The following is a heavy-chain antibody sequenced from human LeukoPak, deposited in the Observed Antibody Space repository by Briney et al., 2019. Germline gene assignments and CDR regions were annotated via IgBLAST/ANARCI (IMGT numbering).Heavy chain of an antibody. CDR2: ISTYNGNT. Sequence: ASVKVSCKASGYTFTNYGISWVRQDPGQGPEWMGWISTYNGNTNYAQKLQDRVTITTDTSTSTAYMQLRSLRSDDTALYYCARGWELSIWGQGTMVTVSS. CDR3: ARGWELSI. J-gene: IGHJ3*02. D-gene: IGHD3-10*01. CDR1: GYTFTNYG. V-gene: IGHV1-18*01.